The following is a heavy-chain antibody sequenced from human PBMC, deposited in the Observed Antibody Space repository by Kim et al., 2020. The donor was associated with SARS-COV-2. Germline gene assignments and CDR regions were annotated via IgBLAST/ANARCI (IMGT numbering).Heavy chain of an antibody. Sequence: GGSLRLSCAASGFTFSDYYMSWIRQAPGKGLEWVSYISSSGSTIYYADSVKGRFTISRDNAKNSLSLQMNSLRAEDTAVYYCARVSGWSHPRYYYYYGMDVWGQGTTVTVSS. V-gene: IGHV3-11*01. J-gene: IGHJ6*02. CDR2: ISSSGSTI. CDR3: ARVSGWSHPRYYYYYGMDV. D-gene: IGHD6-19*01. CDR1: GFTFSDYY.